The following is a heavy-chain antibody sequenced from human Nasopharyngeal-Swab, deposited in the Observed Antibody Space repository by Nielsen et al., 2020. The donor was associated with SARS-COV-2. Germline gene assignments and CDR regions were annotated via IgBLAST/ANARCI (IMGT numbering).Heavy chain of an antibody. V-gene: IGHV3-23*01. CDR1: VFTFSSYA. CDR2: ISGSGGST. D-gene: IGHD3-22*01. Sequence: SCAASVFTFSSYAMSCVRQAPGKGLEGVSAISGSGGSTYYADSVKGRFTISRDISKNTLYLQMNSLRAEDTAVYYCAKDSCGYPLFDYWGQGTLVTVSS. CDR3: AKDSCGYPLFDY. J-gene: IGHJ4*02.